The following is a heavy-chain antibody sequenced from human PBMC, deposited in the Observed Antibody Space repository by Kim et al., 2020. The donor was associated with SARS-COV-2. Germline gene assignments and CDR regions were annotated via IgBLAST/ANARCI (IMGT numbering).Heavy chain of an antibody. J-gene: IGHJ6*01. Sequence: SETLSLTCTVTGGSISSYYWSWIRQPPGKGLEWIGYIYYSGSTNYNPSLKSRVTISVDTSKNQFSLKLSSVTAADTAVYYCARDSDYDILTGYYTGMDV. D-gene: IGHD3-9*01. CDR1: GGSISSYY. CDR2: IYYSGST. V-gene: IGHV4-59*13. CDR3: ARDSDYDILTGYYTGMDV.